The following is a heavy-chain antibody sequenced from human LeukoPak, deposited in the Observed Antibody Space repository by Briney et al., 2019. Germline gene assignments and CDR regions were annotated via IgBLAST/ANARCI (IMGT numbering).Heavy chain of an antibody. CDR2: IRSIAYGETA. Sequence: GGSLRLFCTASGFTFGDYAMSWIRQAPGKGLEWVGFIRSIAYGETADYAASVKGRFTISRDDSKAIAYLQMNSLKTEDTAVYHCTRDRGAYNLYDYWGQGTLVTVSS. J-gene: IGHJ4*02. V-gene: IGHV3-49*03. CDR1: GFTFGDYA. D-gene: IGHD1-1*01. CDR3: TRDRGAYNLYDY.